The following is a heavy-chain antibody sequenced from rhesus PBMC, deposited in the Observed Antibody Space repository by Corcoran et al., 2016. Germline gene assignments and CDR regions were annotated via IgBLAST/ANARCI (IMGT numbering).Heavy chain of an antibody. CDR1: GASISSSNW. CDR2: ISGSSCST. J-gene: IGHJ4*01. V-gene: IGHV4-65*01. CDR3: ARTYDSGSYYPRSFDY. Sequence: QVQLQESGPGLVKPSETLSLTCAVSGASISSSNWWSWHRQPPGKGLEWIGYISGSSCSTYYKPSLKSRVTSSTETSKNQFSLKLSYGSAADTAVDYCARTYDSGSYYPRSFDYWGQGVLVTVSS. D-gene: IGHD3-16*01.